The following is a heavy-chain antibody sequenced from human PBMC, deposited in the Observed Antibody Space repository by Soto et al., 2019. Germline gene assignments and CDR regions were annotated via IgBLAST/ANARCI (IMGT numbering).Heavy chain of an antibody. V-gene: IGHV3-48*01. CDR1: GFTFSSYS. Sequence: PGGSLRLSCAASGFTFSSYSMNWVRQAPGKGLEWVSYISSSSSTIYYADSVKGRFTISRDNAKNSLYLQMNSLRAEDTAVYYCAGRFVTIFGVVHRFAFDIWGKGTMVTVSS. D-gene: IGHD3-3*01. CDR2: ISSSSSTI. J-gene: IGHJ3*02. CDR3: AGRFVTIFGVVHRFAFDI.